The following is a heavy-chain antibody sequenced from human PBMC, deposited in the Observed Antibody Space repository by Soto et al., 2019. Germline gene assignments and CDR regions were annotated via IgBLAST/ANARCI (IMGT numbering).Heavy chain of an antibody. D-gene: IGHD1-1*01. J-gene: IGHJ3*02. V-gene: IGHV4-4*07. Sequence: RSLTCTVSGGSISSYYWSWIRQPAGKGLEWIGRIYTSGSTNYNPSLKSRVTMSVDTSKNQFSLKLSSVTAADTAVYYCARARNWNPYAFDIWGQGTMVTVSS. CDR1: GGSISSYY. CDR2: IYTSGST. CDR3: ARARNWNPYAFDI.